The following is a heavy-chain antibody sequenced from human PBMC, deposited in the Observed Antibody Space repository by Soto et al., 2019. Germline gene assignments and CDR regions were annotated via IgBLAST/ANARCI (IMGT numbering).Heavy chain of an antibody. D-gene: IGHD5-18*01. Sequence: QVQLVQSGAEVKKPGSSVKVSCKASGGTFSSYTISWVRQAPGQGLEWMGRIIPILGIANYAQKFQGRVTITADKTTSTAYMELSSLRSEDTAVYYCARGATAMYLINGFDPWGQGTLVTVSS. CDR3: ARGATAMYLINGFDP. J-gene: IGHJ5*02. CDR1: GGTFSSYT. CDR2: IIPILGIA. V-gene: IGHV1-69*02.